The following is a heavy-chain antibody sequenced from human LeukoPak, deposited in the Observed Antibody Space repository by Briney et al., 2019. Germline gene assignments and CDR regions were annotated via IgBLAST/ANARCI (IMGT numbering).Heavy chain of an antibody. D-gene: IGHD6-13*01. J-gene: IGHJ6*02. CDR3: ARDLVAAAVWDYYGMDV. Sequence: GGSLRLSCAASGFTFSSYAMSWIRQAPGKGLEWVSYISSSGSTIYYADSVKGRFTISRDNAKNSLYLQMNSLRAEDTAVYYCARDLVAAAVWDYYGMDVWGQGTTVTVSS. V-gene: IGHV3-11*01. CDR1: GFTFSSYA. CDR2: ISSSGSTI.